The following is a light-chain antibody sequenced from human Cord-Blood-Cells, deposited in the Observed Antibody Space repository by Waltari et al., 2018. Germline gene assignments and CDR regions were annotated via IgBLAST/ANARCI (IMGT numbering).Light chain of an antibody. J-gene: IGLJ2*01. Sequence: QSALTQPASVSGSPGQSITTSCTGTISDVGGYNYVSWYQQHPGKAPKRMIYDVSNRPSGVSNRFSGSKSGNTASLTISGLQAEDEADYYCSSYTSSSTLVFGGGTKLTVL. V-gene: IGLV2-14*01. CDR3: SSYTSSSTLV. CDR2: DVS. CDR1: ISDVGGYNY.